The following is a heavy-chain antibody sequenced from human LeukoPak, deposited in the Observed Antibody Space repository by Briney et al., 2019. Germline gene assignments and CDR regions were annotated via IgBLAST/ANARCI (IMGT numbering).Heavy chain of an antibody. V-gene: IGHV3-23*01. CDR3: AKVGSSSPSLNFDY. D-gene: IGHD6-6*01. CDR2: ISGSVGSA. CDR1: GFSFSNYA. Sequence: GGSLRLSCAASGFSFSNYAMTWVRQAPGKGLEWVSAISGSVGSAIYADSVRGRFTISRDNSKNTLYLQMNSLRAEDTAVYYCAKVGSSSPSLNFDYWGQGTLVTVSS. J-gene: IGHJ4*02.